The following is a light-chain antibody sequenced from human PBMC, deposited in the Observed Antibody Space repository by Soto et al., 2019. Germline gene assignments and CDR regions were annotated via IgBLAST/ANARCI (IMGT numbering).Light chain of an antibody. J-gene: IGKJ1*01. CDR2: DAS. Sequence: EIVLTQSPATLSLSPGERATDSCRASQSVSNYLAWYQQRPGQAPRLLIYDASNRATGIPARFSGSGSGTDFTLTISSLEPEDFAVYYCQQRSNWPRSFGQGTKVEIK. CDR1: QSVSNY. CDR3: QQRSNWPRS. V-gene: IGKV3-11*01.